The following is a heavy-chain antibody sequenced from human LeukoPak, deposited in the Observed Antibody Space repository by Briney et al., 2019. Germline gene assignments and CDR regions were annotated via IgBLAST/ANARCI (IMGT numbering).Heavy chain of an antibody. V-gene: IGHV4-59*01. CDR1: GGSISSYY. CDR2: IYYSGST. Sequence: SETLSLTCTVSGGSISSYYWSWIRQPPGKGLEWVGYIYYSGSTNYNPSLKSRVTISVDTSKNQFSLKLSSVTAADTAVYHCARVVGVIDAFDIWGQGTMVTVSS. CDR3: ARVVGVIDAFDI. J-gene: IGHJ3*02. D-gene: IGHD3-10*01.